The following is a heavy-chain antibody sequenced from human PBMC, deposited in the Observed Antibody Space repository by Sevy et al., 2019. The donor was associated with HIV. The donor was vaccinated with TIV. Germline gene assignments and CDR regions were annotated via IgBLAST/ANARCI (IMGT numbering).Heavy chain of an antibody. CDR1: GGSISSGSYY. Sequence: SETLSLTCTVSGGSISSGSYYWSWIRQPAGKGLEWIGRIYTSGSTNYNPSLKSRVTISVDTSKNQFSLKLSSVTAADTAVYYCARDGGLDYYDRPNAVDIWGQGTMVTVSS. CDR2: IYTSGST. CDR3: ARDGGLDYYDRPNAVDI. D-gene: IGHD3-22*01. V-gene: IGHV4-61*02. J-gene: IGHJ3*02.